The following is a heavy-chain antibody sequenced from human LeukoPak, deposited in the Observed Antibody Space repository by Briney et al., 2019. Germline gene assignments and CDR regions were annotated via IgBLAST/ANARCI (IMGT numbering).Heavy chain of an antibody. J-gene: IGHJ4*02. D-gene: IGHD3-10*01. CDR1: GGSISSSSYY. CDR2: IYYSGST. Sequence: SETLSLTCTVSGGSISSSSYYWVWMRQPPGKGLEWIGSIYYSGSTYYNPSLKSRVTISVDTSKNQFSLRLNSVTAADTAVYYCARHTSMVRGVMKYYFDYWGQGTLATVSS. CDR3: ARHTSMVRGVMKYYFDY. V-gene: IGHV4-39*01.